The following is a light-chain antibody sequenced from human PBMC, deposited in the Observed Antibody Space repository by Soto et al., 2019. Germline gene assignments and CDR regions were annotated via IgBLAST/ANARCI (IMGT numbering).Light chain of an antibody. J-gene: IGLJ2*01. CDR1: SSDVGGYNY. Sequence: QSALTQPPSASGSPGQSVTISCTGTSSDVGGYNYVSWYQQHPGKAPKLMIYDNGKRPSGIPDRFSGSQSGTSATLGITGLQTGDEADYYCGTWDNSLSAVFGGGTKLTVL. V-gene: IGLV2-8*01. CDR2: DNG. CDR3: GTWDNSLSAV.